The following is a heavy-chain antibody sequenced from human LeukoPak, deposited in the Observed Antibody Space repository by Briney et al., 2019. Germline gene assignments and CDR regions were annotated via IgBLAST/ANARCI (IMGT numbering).Heavy chain of an antibody. CDR3: ARDGWFGELDKDHFDY. CDR1: GFTFSDYH. J-gene: IGHJ4*02. Sequence: PGGSLRLSCAASGFTFSDYHMSWLRQAPGKGLEWVSYISLSSTYTNYADSVKGRFTISRDNAKNLLYLQMNSLRAEDTAVYYWARDGWFGELDKDHFDYWGQGTLVTVSS. D-gene: IGHD3-10*01. V-gene: IGHV3-11*06. CDR2: ISLSSTYT.